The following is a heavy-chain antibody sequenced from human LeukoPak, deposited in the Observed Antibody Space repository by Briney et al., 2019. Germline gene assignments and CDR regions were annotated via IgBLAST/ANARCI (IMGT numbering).Heavy chain of an antibody. V-gene: IGHV4-30-4*01. CDR2: IYYSGST. CDR3: ARTDHGDYSHDY. D-gene: IGHD4-17*01. Sequence: PSQTLSLTCTVSGGSIRSGDYYWSWIRQPPGRGLEWIGYIYYSGSTYYNPSLKSRVTISVDTSKNQFSLKLSSVTAADTAVYYCARTDHGDYSHDYWGQGTLVTVSS. J-gene: IGHJ4*02. CDR1: GGSIRSGDYY.